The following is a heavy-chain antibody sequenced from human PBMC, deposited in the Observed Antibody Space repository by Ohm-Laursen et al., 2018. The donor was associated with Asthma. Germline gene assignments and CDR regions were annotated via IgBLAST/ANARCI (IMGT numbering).Heavy chain of an antibody. CDR2: IYYRGST. CDR1: GGSISSYY. D-gene: IGHD3-22*01. J-gene: IGHJ4*02. Sequence: SDTLSLTCTVSGGSISSYYWSWIRQPPGKGLEWVGYIYYRGSTNYYPSLKSRVTISVDTSKNQFSLKLSSVTAADTAVYYCARAAPYYDSRDGFDYWGQGTLVTVSS. CDR3: ARAAPYYDSRDGFDY. V-gene: IGHV4-59*07.